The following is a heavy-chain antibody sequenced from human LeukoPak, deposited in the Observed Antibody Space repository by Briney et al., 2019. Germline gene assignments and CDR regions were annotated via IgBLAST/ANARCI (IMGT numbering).Heavy chain of an antibody. J-gene: IGHJ4*02. V-gene: IGHV4-59*01. Sequence: PSETLSLTWTVSGGSISSYYWSWIRQPPGKGLEWIGYIYYSGSTNYNPSLKSRVTISVDTSKNQFSLKLSSVTAADTAVYYCARNIFWSGYYTGEFDYWGQGTLVTVSS. CDR3: ARNIFWSGYYTGEFDY. D-gene: IGHD3-3*01. CDR1: GGSISSYY. CDR2: IYYSGST.